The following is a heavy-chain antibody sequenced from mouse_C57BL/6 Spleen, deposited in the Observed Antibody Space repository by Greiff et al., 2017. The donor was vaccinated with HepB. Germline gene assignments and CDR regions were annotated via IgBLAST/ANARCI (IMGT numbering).Heavy chain of an antibody. D-gene: IGHD4-1*01. J-gene: IGHJ3*01. V-gene: IGHV1-69*01. CDR2: IDPSDSYT. CDR3: ARINWEVAY. CDR1: GYTFTSYW. Sequence: QVQLQQPGAELVMPGASVKLSCKASGYTFTSYWMHWVKQRPGQGLEWIGEIDPSDSYTNYNQKFKGKSTLTVDKSSITAYMQLSSLTSEDSAVYYCARINWEVAYWGQGTLVTVSA.